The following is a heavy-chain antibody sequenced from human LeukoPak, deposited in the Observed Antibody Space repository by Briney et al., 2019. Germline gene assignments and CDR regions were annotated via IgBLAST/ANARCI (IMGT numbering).Heavy chain of an antibody. D-gene: IGHD3-10*01. J-gene: IGHJ3*02. CDR3: ARDTRFGEEGQKNAFDI. CDR1: GYTFTSYG. CDR2: ISGHNGNT. V-gene: IGHV1-18*01. Sequence: ASVKVSCKASGYTFTSYGISWVRQAPGQGLEWMGWISGHNGNTNYAQQLQGRVTITADTSTSTAYMELRSLRSDDTAVYYCARDTRFGEEGQKNAFDIWGQGTMVTVSS.